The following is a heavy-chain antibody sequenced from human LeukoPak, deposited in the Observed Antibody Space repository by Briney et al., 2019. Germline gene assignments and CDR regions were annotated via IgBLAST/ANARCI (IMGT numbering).Heavy chain of an antibody. D-gene: IGHD1-14*01. J-gene: IGHJ4*02. V-gene: IGHV5-51*01. CDR3: PRGEITDTPVYY. CDR1: GYRFSNDC. CDR2: IYPGDSDA. Sequence: GESLKISWKGSGYRFSNDCIGWVRHRPGRGLGCMGIIYPGDSDARYSPSFQGQITMSADKCIDPAYLQCHSLKASATAIYSCPRGEITDTPVYYWGQGTVVTVSS.